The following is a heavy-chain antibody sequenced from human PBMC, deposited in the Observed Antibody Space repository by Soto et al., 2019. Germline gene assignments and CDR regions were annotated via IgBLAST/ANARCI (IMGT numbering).Heavy chain of an antibody. J-gene: IGHJ4*01. V-gene: IGHV3-15*07. CDR2: IKSKTDGGTT. Sequence: EVQLVESGGGLVKPGGSLRLSCAASGFTFSNAWMNWVRQAPGKGLEWVGRIKSKTDGGTTDYAAPVKGRFTISRDDSKNTLYLQMNSLKTEYTAVYYCTTDYGSGDYGLPWGHGTLVTVSS. D-gene: IGHD3-10*01. CDR1: GFTFSNAW. CDR3: TTDYGSGDYGLP.